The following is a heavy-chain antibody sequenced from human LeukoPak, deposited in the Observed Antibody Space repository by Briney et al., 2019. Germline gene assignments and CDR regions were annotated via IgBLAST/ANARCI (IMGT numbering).Heavy chain of an antibody. CDR2: ISGSGGNT. CDR1: GFAFSGFA. V-gene: IGHV3-23*01. CDR3: ARGRGGDYVPSRFDY. Sequence: GGSLRLSCSASGFAFSGFAMGWVRQAPGKGLEWVSSISGSGGNTYYADSVEGRFTVSRDNSKNTLYLQMNSLRAEDTALYYCARGRGGDYVPSRFDYWGQGTLVTASS. J-gene: IGHJ4*02. D-gene: IGHD4-17*01.